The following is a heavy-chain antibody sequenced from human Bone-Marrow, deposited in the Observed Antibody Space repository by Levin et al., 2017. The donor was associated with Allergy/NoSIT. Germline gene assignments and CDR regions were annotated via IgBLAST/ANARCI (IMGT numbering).Heavy chain of an antibody. CDR1: GFNFSSYW. D-gene: IGHD4-17*01. V-gene: IGHV3-74*01. J-gene: IGHJ2*01. CDR2: INRDGSST. Sequence: QSGGSLRLSCSASGFNFSSYWMHWVRQAPGKGLVWVSRINRDGSSTSYADSVKGRFTISRDNAKNTLYLHMNSLRAEDTSVYYCARDRVTTNWYFDLWSRGTLVTVSS. CDR3: ARDRVTTNWYFDL.